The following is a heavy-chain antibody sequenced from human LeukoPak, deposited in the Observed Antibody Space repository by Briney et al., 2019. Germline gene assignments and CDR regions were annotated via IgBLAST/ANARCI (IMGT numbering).Heavy chain of an antibody. V-gene: IGHV3-30*18. J-gene: IGHJ4*02. D-gene: IGHD2-21*02. Sequence: GGSLRLSCAASGFTFSSYGMHWVRQAPGKALEWVAVISYDGSNKYYADSVKGRFTISRDNSKNTLYLQMNSLRAEDTAVYYCAKDVGGYCGGDCYLDPYYFDYWGQGTLVTTSS. CDR1: GFTFSSYG. CDR2: ISYDGSNK. CDR3: AKDVGGYCGGDCYLDPYYFDY.